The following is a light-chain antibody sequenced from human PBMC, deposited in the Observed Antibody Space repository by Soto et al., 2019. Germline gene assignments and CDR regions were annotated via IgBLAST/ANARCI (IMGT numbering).Light chain of an antibody. CDR3: QQTFSPPYT. V-gene: IGKV1-39*01. Sequence: DIQMTQSLSSLSASVGDTVTITCRASQSISNSLSWYQQKPGKAPKVLIYVASTLQRGVPSRFSGSGSGTDFTLTISSLQPEDVETYYCQQTFSPPYTFGQGTKLEIK. CDR2: VAS. CDR1: QSISNS. J-gene: IGKJ2*01.